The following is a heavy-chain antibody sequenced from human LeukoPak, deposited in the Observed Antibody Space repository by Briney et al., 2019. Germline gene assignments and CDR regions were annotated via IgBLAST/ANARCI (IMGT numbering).Heavy chain of an antibody. D-gene: IGHD3-22*01. V-gene: IGHV4-38-2*02. CDR3: AREITMMPLSRDAFDI. Sequence: PSETLSLTCTVSGYSISSGYYWGWIRQPPGKGLEWIGSIYHSGSTYYNPSLKSRVTISVDTSKNQFSLKLSSVTAADTAVYYCAREITMMPLSRDAFDIWGQGTMVTVSS. CDR1: GYSISSGYY. CDR2: IYHSGST. J-gene: IGHJ3*02.